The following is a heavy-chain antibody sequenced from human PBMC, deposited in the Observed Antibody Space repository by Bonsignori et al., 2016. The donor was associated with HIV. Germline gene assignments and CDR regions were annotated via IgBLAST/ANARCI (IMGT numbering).Heavy chain of an antibody. CDR1: GFTFGDYA. V-gene: IGHV3-49*04. D-gene: IGHD3-10*01. J-gene: IGHJ4*02. CDR2: IRSKAYGGTT. Sequence: GGSLRLSCIVSGFTFGDYAVSWVRQAPGKGLEWVGLIRSKAYGGTTEYAASVKDRFTISRDDSKSIAYLQMNSLKTEDTAVYYCTRAGGRAAGVLNFDYWGQGTLVTVSS. CDR3: TRAGGRAAGVLNFDY.